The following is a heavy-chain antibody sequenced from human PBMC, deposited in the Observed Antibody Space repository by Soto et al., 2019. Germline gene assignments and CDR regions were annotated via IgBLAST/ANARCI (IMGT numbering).Heavy chain of an antibody. D-gene: IGHD3-22*01. Sequence: QVQLVESGGGVVQPGRSLRLSCAASGFTFSSYGMHWVRQAPGKGLEWVAVIWYDGSNKYYADSVKGRFTISRDNSKNTLYLQMNSLRAEDTAVYYCARDPPHYDSFWGQGTLVTVSS. J-gene: IGHJ4*02. CDR2: IWYDGSNK. CDR3: ARDPPHYDSF. CDR1: GFTFSSYG. V-gene: IGHV3-33*01.